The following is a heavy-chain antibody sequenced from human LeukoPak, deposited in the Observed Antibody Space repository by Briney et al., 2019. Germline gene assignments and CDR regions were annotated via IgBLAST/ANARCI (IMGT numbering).Heavy chain of an antibody. V-gene: IGHV3-23*01. Sequence: PGGSLRLSCAASGFTFSSYAMSWVRQAPGKGLEWVSAISGSGGSTYYADSVKGRFTISRDNSKNTLYLQMSSPKAEDTAVYYCAKDGSWYSWFDPWGQGTLVTVSS. J-gene: IGHJ5*02. CDR2: ISGSGGST. D-gene: IGHD6-13*01. CDR3: AKDGSWYSWFDP. CDR1: GFTFSSYA.